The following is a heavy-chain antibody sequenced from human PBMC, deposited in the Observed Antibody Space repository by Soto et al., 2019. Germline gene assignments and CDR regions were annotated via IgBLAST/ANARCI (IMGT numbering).Heavy chain of an antibody. CDR3: ARDDGAVAGPPNFDY. D-gene: IGHD6-19*01. Sequence: QVQLVESGGGVVQPGRSLRLSCAASGFTFSSYGMHWVRQAPGKGLEWVAVIWYDGSNKYYADSVKGRFTISRDNSKNTLYRQMNSLRAEDTAVYYCARDDGAVAGPPNFDYWGQGTLVTVSS. CDR1: GFTFSSYG. V-gene: IGHV3-33*01. CDR2: IWYDGSNK. J-gene: IGHJ4*02.